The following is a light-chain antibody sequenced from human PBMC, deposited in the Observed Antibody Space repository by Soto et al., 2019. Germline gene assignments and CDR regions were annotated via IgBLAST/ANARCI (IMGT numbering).Light chain of an antibody. Sequence: PGERVTLSCRASQSVSSSYLTWYQQKPGQAPRLLIYGASTRATGIPARFSGSGSGSDFTLTISSLQPEDFAVYYCQQDYNLPWTFGQGTRWIS. J-gene: IGKJ1*01. CDR2: GAS. CDR1: QSVSSSY. V-gene: IGKV3D-7*01. CDR3: QQDYNLPWT.